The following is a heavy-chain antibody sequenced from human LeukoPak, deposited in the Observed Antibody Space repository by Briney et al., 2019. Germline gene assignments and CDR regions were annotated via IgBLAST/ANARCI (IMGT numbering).Heavy chain of an antibody. CDR3: ATSARTYLGSSLDY. CDR2: ISSDASIT. J-gene: IGHJ4*02. V-gene: IGHV3-74*01. Sequence: EGSLRLSCAASGFTFSTYWMHWVRQDPGKGLVWVSRISSDASITSYADPVKGRFTISRDNAKNTLYLQMNSLRAEDTALYYCATSARTYLGSSLDYWGQGTLVTVSS. CDR1: GFTFSTYW. D-gene: IGHD2-15*01.